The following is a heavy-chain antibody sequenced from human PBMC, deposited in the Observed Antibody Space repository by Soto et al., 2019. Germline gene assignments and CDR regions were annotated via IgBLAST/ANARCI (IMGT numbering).Heavy chain of an antibody. Sequence: ESLKISCKISGKAFTSFWVVWVRQMPGRGLEWMGNIYPGDSDTRYTPPFQGQVTISADKSTNTAYLRWHSLQASDTALYYCAKQDDRGALEIWGQGTKVTVSS. CDR1: GKAFTSFW. D-gene: IGHD3-22*01. CDR3: AKQDDRGALEI. CDR2: IYPGDSDT. J-gene: IGHJ3*02. V-gene: IGHV5-51*01.